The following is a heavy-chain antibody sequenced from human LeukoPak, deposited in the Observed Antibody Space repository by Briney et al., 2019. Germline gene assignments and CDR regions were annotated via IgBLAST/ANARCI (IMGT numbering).Heavy chain of an antibody. V-gene: IGHV4-38-2*02. D-gene: IGHD2-2*02. Sequence: ASETLSLTCTVSGYSISSGYYWGWIRQPPGKRLEWVGSISSSGNTYYNPTLKSRVTISVDTSKNLFSLNLTSVTAADTAVYYCARDCSSTSCYTGHAFDIWGQGTMVTVSS. CDR2: ISSSGNT. J-gene: IGHJ3*02. CDR3: ARDCSSTSCYTGHAFDI. CDR1: GYSISSGYY.